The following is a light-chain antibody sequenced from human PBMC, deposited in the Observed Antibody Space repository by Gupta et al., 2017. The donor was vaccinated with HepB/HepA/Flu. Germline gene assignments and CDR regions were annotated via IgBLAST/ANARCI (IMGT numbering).Light chain of an antibody. CDR2: DAS. CDR1: QSVSSC. J-gene: IGKJ5*01. V-gene: IGKV3-11*01. Sequence: DIVLTQSPATLSLSPGERATLSCRASQSVSSCLAWYQQKPGKVPRLVIYDASSRDTGIPARFSGSGSGTEFTLTISSLEPEDFAIYYCQQRSSWPRITFGQGTQLEIK. CDR3: QQRSSWPRIT.